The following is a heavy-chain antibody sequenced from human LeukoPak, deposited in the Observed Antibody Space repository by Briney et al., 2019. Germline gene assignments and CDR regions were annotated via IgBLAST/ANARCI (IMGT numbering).Heavy chain of an antibody. CDR1: GFTFSNSA. V-gene: IGHV1-58*01. CDR2: IVVGSGNT. J-gene: IGHJ4*02. Sequence: ASVKVSCKASGFTFSNSAVQWVRQARGQRLEWIGWIVVGSGNTNYAQKFQERVTITRDMSTSTAYMELSSPRSEDTAVYYCTSDPTFYSGRYCFDYWGQGTLVTVSS. D-gene: IGHD1-26*01. CDR3: TSDPTFYSGRYCFDY.